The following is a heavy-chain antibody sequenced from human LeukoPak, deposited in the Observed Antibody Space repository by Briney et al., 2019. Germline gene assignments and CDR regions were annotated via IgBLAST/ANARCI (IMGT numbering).Heavy chain of an antibody. D-gene: IGHD6-13*01. J-gene: IGHJ4*02. CDR2: ISSSGNII. CDR3: ARGSAAVSLDY. Sequence: GGSLRLSCAASGFTFSDYYMNWIRQAPGKGLEWVSYISSSGNIIYYADSVKGRFTISRDNAKNTLYLQMNSLRAEDTAVYYCARGSAAVSLDYWGQGTLVTVSS. V-gene: IGHV3-11*04. CDR1: GFTFSDYY.